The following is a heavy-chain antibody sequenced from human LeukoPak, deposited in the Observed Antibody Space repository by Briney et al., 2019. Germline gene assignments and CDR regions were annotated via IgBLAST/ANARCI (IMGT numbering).Heavy chain of an antibody. Sequence: GRSLRLSCAASGFTFSSYGMHWVRQAPGKGLEWVAVIWYDGSNKYYADSVKGRFTISRDNSKNTLYLQMNSLRAEDTAVYYCARVGYDISTGYAGYYGMDVWGQGTTVTVSS. CDR1: GFTFSSYG. J-gene: IGHJ6*02. CDR2: IWYDGSNK. CDR3: ARVGYDISTGYAGYYGMDV. D-gene: IGHD3-9*01. V-gene: IGHV3-33*01.